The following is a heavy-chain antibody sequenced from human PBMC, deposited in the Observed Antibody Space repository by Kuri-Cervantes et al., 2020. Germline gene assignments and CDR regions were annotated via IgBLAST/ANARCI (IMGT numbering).Heavy chain of an antibody. D-gene: IGHD3-22*01. CDR3: ARDGDSSGYWPXYYYGMDV. Sequence: GESLKISCAASGFTFSSYAMHWVRQAPGKGLEWVAVISYDGSNKYYADSVKGRFTISRDNSKNTLYLQMNSLRAEDTAVYYCARDGDSSGYWPXYYYGMDVWGQGTTVTVSS. J-gene: IGHJ6*02. CDR2: ISYDGSNK. CDR1: GFTFSSYA. V-gene: IGHV3-30-3*01.